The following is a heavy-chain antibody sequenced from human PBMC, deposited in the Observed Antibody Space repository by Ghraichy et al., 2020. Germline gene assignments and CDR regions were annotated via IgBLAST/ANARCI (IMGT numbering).Heavy chain of an antibody. CDR1: GGSISSSNYY. Sequence: SETLSLTCSVSGGSISSSNYYWGWVRQPPGKGLEWIGSIYYRGSTYYNPSLKSRVTMSVDTSKNQFSLKLSSVSAADTAVYYCARQYYYDPTGPTDYWGQGTLVTVSS. V-gene: IGHV4-39*01. CDR3: ARQYYYDPTGPTDY. CDR2: IYYRGST. J-gene: IGHJ4*02. D-gene: IGHD3-22*01.